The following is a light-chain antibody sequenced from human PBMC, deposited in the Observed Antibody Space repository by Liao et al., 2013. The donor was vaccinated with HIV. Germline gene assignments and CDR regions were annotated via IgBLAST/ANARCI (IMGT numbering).Light chain of an antibody. CDR3: QAWDSSTEV. J-gene: IGLJ1*01. V-gene: IGLV3-21*01. CDR2: EDT. CDR1: KIGIKS. Sequence: SYVLTQTPSMTVAPGATARITCGGDKIGIKSVHWYQQKPGQSPVLVMYEDTKRPSGTPERFSGSNSGNTATLTISGTQTMDEADYYCQAWDSSTEVFGTGTKVTVL.